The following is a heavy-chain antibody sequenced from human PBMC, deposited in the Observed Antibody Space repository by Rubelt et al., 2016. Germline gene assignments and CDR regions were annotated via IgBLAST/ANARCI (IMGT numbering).Heavy chain of an antibody. D-gene: IGHD6-6*01. J-gene: IGHJ6*02. CDR1: GFTFSSYD. V-gene: IGHV3-30*03. Sequence: GFTFSSYDMHWVRQAPGKGLEWVALISYDGSNKYYADSVKGRFTISRDKSKNTLYLQMNSLRAEDTAVYYCASSLPNLFGIAARDYYYYYGMDVWGQGTTVTVSS. CDR3: ASSLPNLFGIAARDYYYYYGMDV. CDR2: ISYDGSNK.